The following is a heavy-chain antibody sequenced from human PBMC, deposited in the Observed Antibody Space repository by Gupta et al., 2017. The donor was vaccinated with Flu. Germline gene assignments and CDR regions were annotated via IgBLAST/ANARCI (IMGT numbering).Heavy chain of an antibody. CDR3: AREPSTSFPFDP. J-gene: IGHJ5*02. Sequence: QVQLVQSGAEVKKPGASVKFSCKASGYTFTSYDITGVRQATGQGLEWMGWMNPNSGNTGYAQKFQGRVTMTRNTSISTAYMELSSLRSEDTAVYYCAREPSTSFPFDPWGQGTLVTVSS. V-gene: IGHV1-8*01. CDR2: MNPNSGNT. CDR1: GYTFTSYD. D-gene: IGHD2-2*01.